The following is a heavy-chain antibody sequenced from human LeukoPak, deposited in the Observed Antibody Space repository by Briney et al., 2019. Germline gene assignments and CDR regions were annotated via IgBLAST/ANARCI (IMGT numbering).Heavy chain of an antibody. CDR2: INHSGST. Sequence: SETLSLTCAVYGGSFSGYYWSWIRQPPGKGLEWIGEINHSGSTNYNPSLKSRVTISVDTSKNQFSLKLSSVTAADTAVYYCARESRTYWYFDLWGRGTLVTVSS. CDR1: GGSFSGYY. CDR3: ARESRTYWYFDL. V-gene: IGHV4-34*01. D-gene: IGHD1-14*01. J-gene: IGHJ2*01.